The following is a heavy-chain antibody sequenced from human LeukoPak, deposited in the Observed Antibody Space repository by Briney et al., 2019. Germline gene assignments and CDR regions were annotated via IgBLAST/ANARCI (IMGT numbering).Heavy chain of an antibody. CDR3: ARVRWLQLGHFDY. Sequence: SETLSLTCTVSGGSISSNSYSWGWIRQPPGKGLEWIASMSYSGSTYYNPSLKSRVTISVDTSRNQFSLKLSSVTAADTAVYYCARVRWLQLGHFDYWGQGTLVTVSS. J-gene: IGHJ4*02. CDR2: MSYSGST. V-gene: IGHV4-39*07. D-gene: IGHD5-24*01. CDR1: GGSISSNSYS.